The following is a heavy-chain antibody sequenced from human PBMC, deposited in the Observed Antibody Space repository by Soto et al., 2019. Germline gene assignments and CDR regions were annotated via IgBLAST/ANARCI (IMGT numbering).Heavy chain of an antibody. CDR3: ARDLQKQWLLLRNAPHYGMDV. V-gene: IGHV3-21*01. CDR1: GFTFSSYS. Sequence: EVQLVESGGGLVKPGGSLGLSCAASGFTFSSYSMNWVRQAPGKGLEWVSSISSSSSYIYYADSVKGRFTISRDNAKNSLYLQMNSLRAEDTAVYYCARDLQKQWLLLRNAPHYGMDVWGQGTTVTVSS. D-gene: IGHD6-19*01. J-gene: IGHJ6*02. CDR2: ISSSSSYI.